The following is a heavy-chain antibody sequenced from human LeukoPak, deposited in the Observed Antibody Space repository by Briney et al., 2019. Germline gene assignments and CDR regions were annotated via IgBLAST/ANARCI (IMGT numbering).Heavy chain of an antibody. Sequence: SETLSLTCSVSGGSICSYYWSWMRQSPGKGLEWIGYVYYSGSTNDNPSLRSRVTISVDTSKNQFSLRLSSVTAADTAVYFCAIFDSSGSYFDYWGQGTLVTVSS. CDR1: GGSICSYY. CDR3: AIFDSSGSYFDY. D-gene: IGHD3-22*01. CDR2: VYYSGST. V-gene: IGHV4-59*01. J-gene: IGHJ4*02.